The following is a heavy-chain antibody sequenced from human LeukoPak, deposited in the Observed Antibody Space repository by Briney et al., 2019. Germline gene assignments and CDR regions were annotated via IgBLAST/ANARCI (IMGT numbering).Heavy chain of an antibody. Sequence: PGGSLRLSCEASGFTFNSYEMNWVRQAPGKGPEWISYISGRDNTTFYADSVKGRFSISRDNAKNSLFLQMNSLRIEDTAVYYCARGYFDNLTGSSKWPAWGQGTLVTVSS. CDR2: ISGRDNTT. V-gene: IGHV3-48*03. J-gene: IGHJ5*02. CDR1: GFTFNSYE. CDR3: ARGYFDNLTGSSKWPA. D-gene: IGHD3-9*01.